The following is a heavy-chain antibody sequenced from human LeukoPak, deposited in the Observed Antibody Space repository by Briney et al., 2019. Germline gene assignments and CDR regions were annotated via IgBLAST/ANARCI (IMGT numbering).Heavy chain of an antibody. Sequence: SGGSLRLSCTAPGFTFGDYAMSWFRQAPGKGLEWVSAISGSGGSTYYADSVKGRFTISRDNSKNTLYLQMNSLRAEDTAVYYCAKVGSYGYFVYWGQGTLVTVSS. D-gene: IGHD5-18*01. J-gene: IGHJ4*02. CDR2: ISGSGGST. CDR3: AKVGSYGYFVY. V-gene: IGHV3-23*01. CDR1: GFTFGDYA.